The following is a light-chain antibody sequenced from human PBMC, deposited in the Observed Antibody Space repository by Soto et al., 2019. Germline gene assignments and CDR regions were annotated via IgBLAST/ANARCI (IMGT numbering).Light chain of an antibody. CDR2: DAS. CDR1: QDISNY. Sequence: DIQMTQSPSSLSASVGDRVTITCQASQDISNYLNWYQHKPGKAPKFLIYDASSLESGVPSRFSGSGSGTEFTLTISNLQPDDFATYFCQQYNNYPRTFGQGTTGDIK. CDR3: QQYNNYPRT. V-gene: IGKV1-16*01. J-gene: IGKJ1*01.